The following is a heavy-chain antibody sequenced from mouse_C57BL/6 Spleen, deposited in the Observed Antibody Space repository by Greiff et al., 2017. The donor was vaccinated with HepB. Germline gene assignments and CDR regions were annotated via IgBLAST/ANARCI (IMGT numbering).Heavy chain of an antibody. CDR3: ARSGGGYFDY. J-gene: IGHJ2*01. D-gene: IGHD1-1*02. V-gene: IGHV1-63*01. CDR1: GYTFTNYW. CDR2: IYPGGGYT. Sequence: QVHVKQSGAELVRPGTSVKMSCKASGYTFTNYWIGWAKQRPGHGLEWIGDIYPGGGYTNYNEKFKGKATLTADKSSSTAYMQFSSLTSEDSAIYYCARSGGGYFDYWGQGTTLTVSS.